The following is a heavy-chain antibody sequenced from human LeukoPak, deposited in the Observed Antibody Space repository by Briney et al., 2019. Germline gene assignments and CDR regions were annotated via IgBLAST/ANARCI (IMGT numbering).Heavy chain of an antibody. CDR2: IYYSGST. CDR1: GGSISSSSYY. CDR3: ARHYGGGWNPGIAVAGLDY. D-gene: IGHD6-19*01. J-gene: IGHJ4*02. Sequence: PSETLSLTCTVSGGSISSSSYYWGWIRQPPGKGLEWIGSIYYSGSTYYNPSLKSRVTISVDTSKNQFSLKLSSVTAADTAVYYCARHYGGGWNPGIAVAGLDYWGQGTLVTVSS. V-gene: IGHV4-39*01.